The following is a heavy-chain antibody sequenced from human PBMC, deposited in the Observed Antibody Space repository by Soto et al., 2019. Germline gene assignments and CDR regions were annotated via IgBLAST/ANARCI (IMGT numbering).Heavy chain of an antibody. V-gene: IGHV3-23*01. CDR3: AYRTGFDY. J-gene: IGHJ4*02. Sequence: EVQLLESGGGSVQPGGSLRLSCAASGFSFSNFDMSWGRQAPGKGLEWVSTIIPGGGRTSYADSVEGRFTISRDNSKNMLYLHMDSLRAEDTAVYYCAYRTGFDYWGQGTLVIVSS. CDR1: GFSFSNFD. CDR2: IIPGGGRT. D-gene: IGHD1-1*01.